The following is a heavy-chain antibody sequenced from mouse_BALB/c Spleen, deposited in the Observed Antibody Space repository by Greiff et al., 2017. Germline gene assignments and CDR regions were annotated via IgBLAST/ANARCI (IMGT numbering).Heavy chain of an antibody. CDR3: SRGGVQYAIDY. CDR2: ISSGGSYT. D-gene: IGHD2-14*01. J-gene: IGHJ4*01. Sequence: VQLKESGGDLVKPGGSLKLSCAASGFTFSSYGMSWVRQTPDKSLEWVATISSGGSYTYYPDSVKGRFTISRDNAKNTLYLQMSSLKSEDTAMYYCSRGGVQYAIDYWGQGTSVTVSS. V-gene: IGHV5-6*01. CDR1: GFTFSSYG.